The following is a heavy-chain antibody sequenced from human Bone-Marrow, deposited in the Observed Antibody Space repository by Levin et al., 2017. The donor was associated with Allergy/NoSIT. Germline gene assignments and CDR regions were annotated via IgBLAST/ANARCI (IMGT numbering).Heavy chain of an antibody. V-gene: IGHV3-23*01. J-gene: IGHJ5*02. CDR3: AREPLGVSMVVERAWFDP. CDR1: GLSLGNFA. D-gene: IGHD2-2*01. Sequence: ASVKVSCAASGLSLGNFAMDWVRQAPGKGLEWVSSISKNGDTYYADSVKGRFTMSRDNAKDTVFLHMNNLSGDDTAVYYCAREPLGVSMVVERAWFDPWGQGTQVTVSS. CDR2: ISKNGDT.